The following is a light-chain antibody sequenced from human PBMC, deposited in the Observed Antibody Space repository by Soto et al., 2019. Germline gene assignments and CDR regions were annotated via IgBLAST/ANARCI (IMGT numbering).Light chain of an antibody. V-gene: IGLV2-8*01. CDR2: EVS. CDR1: SSDVGGYNY. J-gene: IGLJ2*01. Sequence: QSVLTQPPSASGSPGQSVTISCTGTSSDVGGYNYVSWYQQHPGKAPKLMIYEVSKRPSGVPDRFSGSKSGNTASLTVSGLQAEDEAEYYCSSYAGSHNLLFGGGTKLTVL. CDR3: SSYAGSHNLL.